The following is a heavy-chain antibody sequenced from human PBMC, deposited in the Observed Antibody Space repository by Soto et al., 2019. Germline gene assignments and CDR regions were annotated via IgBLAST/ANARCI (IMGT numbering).Heavy chain of an antibody. V-gene: IGHV3-30-3*01. J-gene: IGHJ4*02. CDR2: ISYDGSNK. D-gene: IGHD1-26*01. CDR1: GFTFSSYA. Sequence: VQLVESGGGLVQPGGSLRLSCAASGFTFSSYAMHWVRQAPGKGLEWVAVISYDGSNKYYADSVKGRFTISRDNSKNTLYLQMNSLRAEDTAVYYCAGAQEGATGSLDYWGQGTLVTVSS. CDR3: AGAQEGATGSLDY.